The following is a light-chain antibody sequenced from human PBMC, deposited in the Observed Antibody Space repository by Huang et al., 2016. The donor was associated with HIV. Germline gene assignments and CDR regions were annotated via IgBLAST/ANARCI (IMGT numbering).Light chain of an antibody. Sequence: DIQMTQFPTSLSASVEDRVTITCRAGQAIDKYLNWYQQKSGRAPRLLIYGASKLQIGVPSRFSGRASGTHFSLTINSLHPDGSAIYYCQQSYRTPRTFGQGTNLEI. CDR1: QAIDKY. CDR3: QQSYRTPRT. J-gene: IGKJ2*01. V-gene: IGKV1-39*01. CDR2: GAS.